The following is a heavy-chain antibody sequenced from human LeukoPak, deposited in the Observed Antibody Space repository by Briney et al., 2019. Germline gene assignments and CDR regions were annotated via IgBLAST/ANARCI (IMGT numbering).Heavy chain of an antibody. V-gene: IGHV1-18*04. D-gene: IGHD5-12*01. CDR2: TSCYNGDT. CDR1: GYTFTHHG. CDR3: ARDPSNSAGYHAHFDS. Sequence: GASVKVSCKASGYTFTHHGISWVRQAPGQGLEWMGWTSCYNGDTMYAQNVQGRATMTTDTSTTTAYIELRSLSSDDTAMYYCARDPSNSAGYHAHFDSWGQGTLVTVSS. J-gene: IGHJ4*02.